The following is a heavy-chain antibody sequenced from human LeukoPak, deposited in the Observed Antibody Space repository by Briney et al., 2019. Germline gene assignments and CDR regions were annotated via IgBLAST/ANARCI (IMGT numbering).Heavy chain of an antibody. CDR3: ARGGLRFFALSGCCMDV. J-gene: IGHJ6*03. CDR1: GGSFSGYY. CDR2: INHSGST. V-gene: IGHV4-34*01. D-gene: IGHD3-3*01. Sequence: SETLSLTCAVYGGSFSGYYWSWIRQPPGKGLEWIGEINHSGSTNYNPSLKSRVTISVDTSKNQFSLKLSSVTAADTAVYYCARGGLRFFALSGCCMDVWGKGTTVTVSS.